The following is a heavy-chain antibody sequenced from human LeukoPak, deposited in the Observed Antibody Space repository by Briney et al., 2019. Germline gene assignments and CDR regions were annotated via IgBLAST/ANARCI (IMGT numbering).Heavy chain of an antibody. CDR3: AXXXXXNWNFGYFDY. V-gene: IGHV4-59*01. CDR1: GGSFSSYY. Sequence: PSETLSLTCTVSGGSFSSYYWSWIRQPPGKGLEWIGYIYYSGSTNYNPSLKSRVTISVDTSKNQFSLKLSSVTSADQAVYYCAXXXXXNWNFGYFDYWGQGTLVTVSS. J-gene: IGHJ4*02. CDR2: IYYSGST. D-gene: IGHD1-7*01.